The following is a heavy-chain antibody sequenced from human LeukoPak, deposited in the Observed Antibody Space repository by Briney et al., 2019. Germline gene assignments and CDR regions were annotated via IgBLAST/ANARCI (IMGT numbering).Heavy chain of an antibody. V-gene: IGHV3-30*04. CDR2: ISYDGSNK. CDR3: ARGYRSNLGLGYYYYYMDV. Sequence: GGSLRLSCAASGFTFSSYAMHWVRQAPGKGLEWVAVISYDGSNKYYADSVKGRFTISRDNSKNTLYLQMNSLGAEDTAVYYCARGYRSNLGLGYYYYYMDVWGKGTTVTVSS. CDR1: GFTFSSYA. J-gene: IGHJ6*03. D-gene: IGHD3-16*01.